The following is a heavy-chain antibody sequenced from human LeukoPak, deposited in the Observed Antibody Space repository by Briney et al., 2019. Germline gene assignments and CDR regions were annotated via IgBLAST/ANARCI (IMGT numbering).Heavy chain of an antibody. CDR3: ARVFHPTSSQFYFDY. D-gene: IGHD2-2*01. J-gene: IGHJ4*02. CDR2: IYYSGST. Sequence: SETLSLTCTVSGGSISSNSYYWDWIRQPPGKGLEWIGTIYYSGSTSYNPSLKSRVTISVDTSKNQFSLKLSSMTAADTAVYYCARVFHPTSSQFYFDYWGQGTLVTVSS. V-gene: IGHV4-39*07. CDR1: GGSISSNSYY.